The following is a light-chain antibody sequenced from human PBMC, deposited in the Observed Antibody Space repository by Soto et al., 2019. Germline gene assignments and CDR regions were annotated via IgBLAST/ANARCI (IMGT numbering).Light chain of an antibody. V-gene: IGLV2-14*01. CDR2: EVN. J-gene: IGLJ1*01. CDR3: NSYTSSSTRV. CDR1: SSDVGGYNY. Sequence: SVLAQPASVSGSPGQSITISCTGTSSDVGGYNYVSWYQQHPGKAPKLMIYEVNNRPSGVSNRFSGSKSGNTASLTISGLQAEEEADYYCNSYTSSSTRVFGSGTKVTVL.